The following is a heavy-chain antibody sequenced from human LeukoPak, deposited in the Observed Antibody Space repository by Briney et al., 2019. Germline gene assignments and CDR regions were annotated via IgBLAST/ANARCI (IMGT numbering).Heavy chain of an antibody. D-gene: IGHD4-17*01. V-gene: IGHV3-21*01. Sequence: GGSLRLSCAASGFTFSSYSMNWVRQAPGKGLEWVSSISSSSSYIYYADSVKGRFTISRDNAKNSLYLQMNSLRAEDTAVYYCARAGRYGDYALTEYFDLWGRGTLVTVSS. CDR3: ARAGRYGDYALTEYFDL. CDR1: GFTFSSYS. CDR2: ISSSSSYI. J-gene: IGHJ2*01.